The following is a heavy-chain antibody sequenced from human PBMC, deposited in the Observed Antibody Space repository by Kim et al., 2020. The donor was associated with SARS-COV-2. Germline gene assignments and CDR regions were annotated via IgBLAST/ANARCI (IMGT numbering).Heavy chain of an antibody. V-gene: IGHV4-38-2*02. J-gene: IGHJ3*01. D-gene: IGHD3-16*01. Sequence: SETLSLTCTVSGYSISSGYYWGWIRQPPGKGLEWIGSIYHSGSTYYNPSLKSRVTISVDTSKNQFSLKLSSVTAADTAVYYCAREYLGAVDLWGQETMVT. CDR1: GYSISSGYY. CDR3: AREYLGAVDL. CDR2: IYHSGST.